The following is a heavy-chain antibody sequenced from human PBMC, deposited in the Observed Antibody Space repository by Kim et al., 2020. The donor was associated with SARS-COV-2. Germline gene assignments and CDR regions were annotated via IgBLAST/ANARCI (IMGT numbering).Heavy chain of an antibody. D-gene: IGHD4-17*01. CDR1: GGSISSYY. V-gene: IGHV4-59*01. CDR3: ARDGDYGSWFDP. CDR2: IYYSGST. Sequence: SETLSLTCTVSGGSISSYYWSWIRQPPGKGLEWIGYIYYSGSTNYNPSLKSRVTISVDTSKNQFSLKLSSVTAADTAVYYCARDGDYGSWFDPWGQGTLVTVSS. J-gene: IGHJ5*02.